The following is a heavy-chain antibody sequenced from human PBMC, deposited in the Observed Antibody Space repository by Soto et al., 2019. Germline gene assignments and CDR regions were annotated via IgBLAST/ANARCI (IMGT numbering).Heavy chain of an antibody. D-gene: IGHD6-13*01. V-gene: IGHV3-7*01. CDR3: ARDLVAAAGNWFDP. Sequence: EVQLVESGGGLVQPGGSLRLSCAASGFTFSSYWMSWVRQAPGKGLEWVANIKQDGSEKYYVDSVKGRFTISRDNAKNSLYLQMSSLRAEDTAVYYCARDLVAAAGNWFDPWGQGTLVTVSS. J-gene: IGHJ5*02. CDR2: IKQDGSEK. CDR1: GFTFSSYW.